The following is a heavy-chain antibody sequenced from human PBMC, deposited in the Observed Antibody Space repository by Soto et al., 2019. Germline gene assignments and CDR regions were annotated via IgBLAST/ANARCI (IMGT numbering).Heavy chain of an antibody. V-gene: IGHV3-30-3*01. J-gene: IGHJ4*02. CDR1: GFTFSSYA. D-gene: IGHD6-19*01. CDR2: ISYDGSNK. CDR3: ARDRGYSSGWAHY. Sequence: GGALRLSCAASGFTFSSYAMTWVRQAPGKGLEWVAVISYDGSNKYYADSVKGRFTISRDNSKNTLYLQMNSLRAEDTAVYYCARDRGYSSGWAHYWGQGTLVTSPQ.